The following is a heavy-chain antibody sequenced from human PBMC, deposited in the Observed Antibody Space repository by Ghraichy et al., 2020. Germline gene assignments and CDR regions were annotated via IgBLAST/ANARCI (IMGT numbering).Heavy chain of an antibody. V-gene: IGHV4-59*01. CDR1: GGSISSYY. Sequence: SQTLSLTCTVSGGSISSYYWSWIRQPPGKGLEWIGYIYYSGSTNYNPSLKSRVTISVDTSKNQFSLKLSSVTAADTAVYYCARLVAARRDLDWFDPWGQGTLVTVSS. CDR3: ARLVAARRDLDWFDP. J-gene: IGHJ5*02. CDR2: IYYSGST. D-gene: IGHD6-6*01.